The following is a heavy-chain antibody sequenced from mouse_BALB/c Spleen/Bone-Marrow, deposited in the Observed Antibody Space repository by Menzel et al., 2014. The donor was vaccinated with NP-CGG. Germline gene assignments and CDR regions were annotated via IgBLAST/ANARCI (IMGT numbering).Heavy chain of an antibody. CDR2: INTYFGDI. V-gene: IGHV1S137*01. Sequence: VKLQESGAELVRPGVSVKISCKGSGYTFTDYAMHWVKQSHAESLEWIGVINTYFGDISYNQKFKGKATIAVDKTSRTVYMELARLTVEDSAIYYCARGYSNNYAMDYWGQGTSVTVSS. CDR3: ARGYSNNYAMDY. J-gene: IGHJ4*01. D-gene: IGHD2-5*01. CDR1: GYTFTDYA.